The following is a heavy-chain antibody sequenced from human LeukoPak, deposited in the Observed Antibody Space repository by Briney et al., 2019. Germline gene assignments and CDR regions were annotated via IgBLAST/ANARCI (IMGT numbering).Heavy chain of an antibody. Sequence: SETLSLTCTVSGGSISSYYWSWARQPPGKGLEWIWYIYYSGSTNYNPSIKSRVTISVDPSTNQFSLKLSSVTAADTAVYYCARGDCSSTSCYSQYRWFDPCSQGTLVTVSS. CDR2: IYYSGST. CDR3: ARGDCSSTSCYSQYRWFDP. D-gene: IGHD2-2*02. CDR1: GGSISSYY. J-gene: IGHJ5*02. V-gene: IGHV4-59*01.